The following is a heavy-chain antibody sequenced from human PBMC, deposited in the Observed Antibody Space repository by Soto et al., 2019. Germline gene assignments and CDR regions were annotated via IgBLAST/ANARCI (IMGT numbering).Heavy chain of an antibody. Sequence: PGESLKISCKGSGYSFTDYWIGWVRQMPGKGPEWMGIVYPGDSDTRYSPSFQGQVTFSADRSINTAYLEWSSLKASDTAMYYCARRTLITLVRGVNYFDYWGPGTLVTVSS. CDR1: GYSFTDYW. D-gene: IGHD3-10*01. CDR3: ARRTLITLVRGVNYFDY. J-gene: IGHJ4*02. V-gene: IGHV5-51*01. CDR2: VYPGDSDT.